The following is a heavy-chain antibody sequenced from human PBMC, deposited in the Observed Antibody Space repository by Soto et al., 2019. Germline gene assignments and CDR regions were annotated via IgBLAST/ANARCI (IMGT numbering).Heavy chain of an antibody. D-gene: IGHD3-16*01. CDR1: GFMFSDYA. CDR3: AKDAIANDGIWLMDS. J-gene: IGHJ5*02. V-gene: IGHV3-23*01. Sequence: GSLRLSCAASGFMFSDYAMTWARQAPGKELEWVSGLLRPGRSTYYADSVKGRFTISGDTSANTVYLQMDSMRAEDTAVYYCAKDAIANDGIWLMDSWGQGTVVTVSS. CDR2: LLRPGRST.